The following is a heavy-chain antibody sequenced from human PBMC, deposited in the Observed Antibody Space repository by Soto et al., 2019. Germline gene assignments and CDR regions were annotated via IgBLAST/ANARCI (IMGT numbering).Heavy chain of an antibody. J-gene: IGHJ6*02. CDR3: ARGRSDSAGSSFGSRMDV. CDR1: GEALGSGQSY. V-gene: IGHV4-61*01. CDR2: AFVTGAT. Sequence: QVQLQESGPGLVKSSETLSLICFVSGEALGSGQSYWNWIRQAPGKGLEWIGQAFVTGATKYSASLKSRVTMSVDTSKSQLSVSLTSVIAADSATYFCARGRSDSAGSSFGSRMDVWGQGTTVTVSS. D-gene: IGHD3-3*02.